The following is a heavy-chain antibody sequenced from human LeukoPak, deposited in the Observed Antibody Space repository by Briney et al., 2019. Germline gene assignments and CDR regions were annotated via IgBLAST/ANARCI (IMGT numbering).Heavy chain of an antibody. Sequence: PGGSLRLSCAASGFTFSSYAMHWVRQAPGKGLEWVAVISYDGSNKYYADSVKGRFTISRDNSKNTLYLQMNSLRAEDTAVYYCARNYDILTGYLDYWGQGSLVIVSS. D-gene: IGHD3-9*01. CDR1: GFTFSSYA. CDR2: ISYDGSNK. J-gene: IGHJ4*02. CDR3: ARNYDILTGYLDY. V-gene: IGHV3-30-3*01.